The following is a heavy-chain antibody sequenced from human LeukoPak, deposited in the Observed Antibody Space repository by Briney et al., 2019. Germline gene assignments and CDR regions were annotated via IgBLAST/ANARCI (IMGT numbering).Heavy chain of an antibody. CDR3: ARSVPDYTRFDY. V-gene: IGHV3-23*01. CDR2: FKTNSGQV. J-gene: IGHJ4*02. Sequence: GGSLRLSCVASGFTFSDYAMNWVRQASGKGLEWVSTFKTNSGQVYYAESVRGRFTISRDNSKNTVYLQMSSLRAEDTALYYCARSVPDYTRFDYWGQGALVTVSS. D-gene: IGHD4-11*01. CDR1: GFTFSDYA.